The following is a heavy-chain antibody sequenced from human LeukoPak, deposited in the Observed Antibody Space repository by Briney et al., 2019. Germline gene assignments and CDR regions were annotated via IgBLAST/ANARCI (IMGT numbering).Heavy chain of an antibody. Sequence: GASVKVSCKASGGTFSSYAISWVRQAPGQGLEWMGWINPNSGGTNYAQKFQGRVTMTRDTSISTAYMELSRLRSDDTAVYYCARGGGGSTSSDPWGQGTLVTVSS. CDR2: INPNSGGT. D-gene: IGHD2-2*01. J-gene: IGHJ5*02. CDR1: GGTFSSYA. CDR3: ARGGGGSTSSDP. V-gene: IGHV1-2*02.